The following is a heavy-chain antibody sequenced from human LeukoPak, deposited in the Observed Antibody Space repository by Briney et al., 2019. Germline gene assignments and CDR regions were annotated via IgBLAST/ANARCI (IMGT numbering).Heavy chain of an antibody. V-gene: IGHV4-61*02. Sequence: PSQTLSLTCTVSGGSISSGSYYWSWIRQPAGKGLEWIGRIYTSGSTNYNPSLKSRVTISVDTSKNQFSLKLSSVTAADTAVYYCASDSRAPDYWYFDLWGRGTLVTVSS. CDR1: GGSISSGSYY. CDR3: ASDSRAPDYWYFDL. J-gene: IGHJ2*01. CDR2: IYTSGST. D-gene: IGHD1-26*01.